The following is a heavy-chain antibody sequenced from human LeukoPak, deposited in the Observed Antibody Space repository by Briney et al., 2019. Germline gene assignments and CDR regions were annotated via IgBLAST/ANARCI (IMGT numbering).Heavy chain of an antibody. Sequence: PSETLSLTCAVYGGSFSGYYWSWIRQPPGKGLEWIGEINHSGSTNYNPSLKSRVTISVDTSKNQFSLKLSSVTAADTAVYYCARVPGLLPDYWGQGTLVTVSS. CDR3: ARVPGLLPDY. CDR2: INHSGST. J-gene: IGHJ4*02. CDR1: GGSFSGYY. D-gene: IGHD2-15*01. V-gene: IGHV4-34*01.